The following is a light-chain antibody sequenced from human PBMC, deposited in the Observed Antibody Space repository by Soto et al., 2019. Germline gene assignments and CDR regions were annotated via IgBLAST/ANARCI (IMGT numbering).Light chain of an antibody. CDR1: QSVSSD. CDR3: QQYNNWPPIT. CDR2: GVS. J-gene: IGKJ5*01. Sequence: EIVMTQSPANLSASPGERATLSCRTSQSVSSDLAWYQQKPGQAPRLLIYGVSTRASGVSARFSGSGSGTEFTITISSLQSEDAAVYYCQQYNNWPPITFGQGTRLEIK. V-gene: IGKV3-15*01.